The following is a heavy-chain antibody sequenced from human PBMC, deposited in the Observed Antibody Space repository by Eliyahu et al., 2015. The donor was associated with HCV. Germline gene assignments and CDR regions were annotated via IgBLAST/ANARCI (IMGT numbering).Heavy chain of an antibody. D-gene: IGHD6-19*01. CDR3: ASQYSIGWSSGH. J-gene: IGHJ1*01. Sequence: EVQLVESGGGLVKPGGSLRLSCEAXGFTFSSYTMNWVRQAPGKGLEWVSSISGNSVHIHYVDSVKGRFTISRDNAEHSLYLEMNSLRADDSAVYYCASQYSIGWSSGHWGQGTLVTVSS. V-gene: IGHV3-21*01. CDR1: GFTFSSYT. CDR2: ISGNSVHI.